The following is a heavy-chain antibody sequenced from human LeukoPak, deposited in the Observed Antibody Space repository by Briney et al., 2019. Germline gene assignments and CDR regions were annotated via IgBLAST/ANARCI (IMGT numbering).Heavy chain of an antibody. D-gene: IGHD4-17*01. V-gene: IGHV3-48*01. CDR2: ISRSSNTI. J-gene: IGHJ4*02. CDR1: GFIFSDYD. CDR3: ARRKIDYGDFDY. Sequence: PGGSLRLSCAASGFIFSDYDMEWVRQAPGKGLEWISHISRSSNTIYYADSVKGRFTTSRDNAKNSLYLELSSLRAEDTAVYFCARRKIDYGDFDYWGQGTLVTVSS.